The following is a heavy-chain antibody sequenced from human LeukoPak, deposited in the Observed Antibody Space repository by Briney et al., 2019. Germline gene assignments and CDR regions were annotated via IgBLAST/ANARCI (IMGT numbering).Heavy chain of an antibody. V-gene: IGHV3-49*04. Sequence: GGSLRLSCTASGFTFGDYAMSWVRQAPGKGLEWVGFIRSKAYGGTTEYAASVKGRFTISRDDSKSIAYLQMNSLKTEDTAVYYCTRDRVRGFGELSDYYYYMDVWGKGTTVTISS. J-gene: IGHJ6*03. CDR2: IRSKAYGGTT. CDR3: TRDRVRGFGELSDYYYYMDV. CDR1: GFTFGDYA. D-gene: IGHD3-10*01.